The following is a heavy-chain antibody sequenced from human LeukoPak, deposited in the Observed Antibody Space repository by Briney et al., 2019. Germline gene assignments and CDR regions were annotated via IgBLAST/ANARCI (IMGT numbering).Heavy chain of an antibody. Sequence: ASVKVSCKVSGYTLTELSMHWVRQAPGKGLEWMGGFDPEDGETIYAQKFQGRVTMTEDTSTDTAYMELSSLRSEDTAVYYCATDKPRDSSGFYFDYWGQGTLVTVSS. J-gene: IGHJ4*02. CDR2: FDPEDGET. D-gene: IGHD3-22*01. CDR3: ATDKPRDSSGFYFDY. V-gene: IGHV1-24*01. CDR1: GYTLTELS.